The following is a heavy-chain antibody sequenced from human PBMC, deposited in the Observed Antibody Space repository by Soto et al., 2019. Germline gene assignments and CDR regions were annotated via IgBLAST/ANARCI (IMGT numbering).Heavy chain of an antibody. J-gene: IGHJ4*02. V-gene: IGHV3-49*03. CDR1: GFTFGDYA. CDR3: TRWRYYYDSSGYLALDY. CDR2: IRSKAYGGTT. Sequence: LRLSCTASGFTFGDYAMSWFRQAPGKGLEWVGFIRSKAYGGTTEYAASVKGRFTISRDDSKSIAYLQMNSLKTEDTAVYYCTRWRYYYDSSGYLALDYWGQGTLVTVSS. D-gene: IGHD3-22*01.